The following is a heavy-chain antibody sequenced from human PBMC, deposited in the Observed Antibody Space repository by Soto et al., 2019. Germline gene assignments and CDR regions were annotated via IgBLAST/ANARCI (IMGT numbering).Heavy chain of an antibody. CDR3: ASDRSDSLNSFDAFDI. CDR2: ISYSGSP. CDR1: GGSVSSGSHY. Sequence: SETLSLTCTVSGGSVSSGSHYWSWIRQPPGKGLEWIAYISYSGSPDYNPSLKSRVSISIDMSKNQMSLKVRSVTAADTAVYYCASDRSDSLNSFDAFDIWGQGTMVTVSS. J-gene: IGHJ3*02. D-gene: IGHD3-22*01. V-gene: IGHV4-61*01.